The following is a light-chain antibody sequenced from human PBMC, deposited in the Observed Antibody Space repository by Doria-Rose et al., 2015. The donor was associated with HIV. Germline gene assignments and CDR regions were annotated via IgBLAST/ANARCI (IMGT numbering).Light chain of an antibody. V-gene: IGKV3-20*01. CDR3: HQYGTSWT. CDR2: DGS. CDR1: QSFSSTY. Sequence: IVLTQSPGTLSLSPGERATLSCRASQSFSSTYLAWYQQKPGQAPSLLIYDGSTRATGIPDRFSASVPGTDFTLTINRLEPEDFALYYCHQYGTSWTFGQGTKVEI. J-gene: IGKJ1*01.